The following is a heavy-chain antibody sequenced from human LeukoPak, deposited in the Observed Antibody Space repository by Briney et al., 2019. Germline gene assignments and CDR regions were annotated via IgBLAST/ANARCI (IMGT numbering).Heavy chain of an antibody. CDR1: GGSFSGYY. Sequence: SETLSLTCAVSGGSFSGYYLSWIRQPPGKGLEWIGEINHSGSTNYNPSLKSRVTISVDTSKNQFSLKLSSMTAAHTAVYYCAKSVRAKRGYYYYMDVWGKGTTVTVSS. D-gene: IGHD3-10*01. V-gene: IGHV4-34*01. J-gene: IGHJ6*03. CDR2: INHSGST. CDR3: AKSVRAKRGYYYYMDV.